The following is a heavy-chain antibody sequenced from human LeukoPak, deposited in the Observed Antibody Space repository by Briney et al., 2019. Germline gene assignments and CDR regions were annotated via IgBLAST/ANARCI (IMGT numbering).Heavy chain of an antibody. J-gene: IGHJ4*02. V-gene: IGHV3-23*01. Sequence: GGSLRLSCAASGFTFSSYAMSWVRQAPGKGLEWVSAISGSGGSTYYADSVKGRFTISRDNAKNSLYLQMNSLRAEDTAVYYCARDGGTYYYDSSGYYWGQGTLVTVSS. CDR1: GFTFSSYA. CDR2: ISGSGGST. D-gene: IGHD3-22*01. CDR3: ARDGGTYYYDSSGYY.